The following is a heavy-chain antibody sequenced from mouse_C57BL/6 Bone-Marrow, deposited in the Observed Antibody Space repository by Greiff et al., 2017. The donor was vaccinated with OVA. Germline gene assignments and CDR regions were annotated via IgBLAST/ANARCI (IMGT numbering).Heavy chain of an antibody. Sequence: QVQLQQSGAELVRPGASVTLSCKASGYTFTDYEMHWVKQTPVHGLEWIGAIDPETGGTAYNQTFKGKAILTADKSSSTAYMELRSLTSEDSAVYYCTIPFRAPWYVDVWGTGTTVTVSS. CDR2: IDPETGGT. CDR1: GYTFTDYE. CDR3: TIPFRAPWYVDV. J-gene: IGHJ1*03. V-gene: IGHV1-15*01.